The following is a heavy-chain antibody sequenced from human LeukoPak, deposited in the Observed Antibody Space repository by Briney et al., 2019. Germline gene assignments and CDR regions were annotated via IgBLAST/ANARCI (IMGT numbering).Heavy chain of an antibody. D-gene: IGHD3-3*01. CDR2: INHSGST. J-gene: IGHJ5*02. Sequence: SETLSLTCAVYGGSFSGYYWRWIRQPPGKGLEWIGEINHSGSTNYNPSLKSRVTISVDTSKNQFSLKLSSVTAADTAVYYCARGGDFWSGYYSRRNWFDPWGQGTLVTVSS. CDR3: ARGGDFWSGYYSRRNWFDP. V-gene: IGHV4-34*01. CDR1: GGSFSGYY.